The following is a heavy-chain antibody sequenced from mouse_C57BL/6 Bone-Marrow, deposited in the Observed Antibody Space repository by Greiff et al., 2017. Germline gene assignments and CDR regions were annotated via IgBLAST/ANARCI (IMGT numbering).Heavy chain of an antibody. CDR2: ISSGSSTI. Sequence: DVQLQESGGGLVKPGGSLKLSCAASGFTFSDYGMHWVRQAPEKGLEWVAYISSGSSTIYYADTVKGRFTISRDNAKNTLFLQMTGLRSEDTAMYYCARNYRRGYAMDYWGQGTSGTVSS. J-gene: IGHJ4*01. CDR3: ARNYRRGYAMDY. V-gene: IGHV5-17*01. D-gene: IGHD2-12*01. CDR1: GFTFSDYG.